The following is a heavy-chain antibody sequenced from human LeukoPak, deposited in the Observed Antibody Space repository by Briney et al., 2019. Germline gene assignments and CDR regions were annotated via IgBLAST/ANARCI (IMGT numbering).Heavy chain of an antibody. CDR1: GSHFTTKW. Sequence: GESLHISFQGSGSHFTTKWIGWVRQMPGKGLERIGIIYPGDSKSIYSPSFQGQVFISAARSIRTAYLQCRSLKASDNAMYYCARHEQVLAMEVWGEGTTVT. D-gene: IGHD6-13*01. J-gene: IGHJ6*03. CDR2: IYPGDSKS. CDR3: ARHEQVLAMEV. V-gene: IGHV5-51*01.